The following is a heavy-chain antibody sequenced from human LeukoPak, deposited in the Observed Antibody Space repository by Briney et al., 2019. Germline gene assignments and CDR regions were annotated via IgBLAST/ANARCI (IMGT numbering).Heavy chain of an antibody. V-gene: IGHV3-23*01. CDR1: GFTFNSYA. D-gene: IGHD6-13*01. CDR3: AKARAGDITAAFNY. Sequence: GGSLRLSCAASGFTFNSYAMSWVRQAPGKGLEWVSGISSGGNTYYADSVKGRFTISRDNSENTLNLQMNSLRAEDTAMYYCAKARAGDITAAFNYWGQGTLVTVSS. CDR2: ISSGGNT. J-gene: IGHJ4*02.